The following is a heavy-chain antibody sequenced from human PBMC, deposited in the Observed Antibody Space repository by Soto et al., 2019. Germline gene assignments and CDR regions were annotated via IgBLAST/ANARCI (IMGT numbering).Heavy chain of an antibody. J-gene: IGHJ4*02. V-gene: IGHV3-11*01. CDR3: VRPYYSSSWFPFDR. CDR1: GFDFGDYY. D-gene: IGHD6-13*01. Sequence: RLSCTGSGFDFGDYYMSWIRQAPGKGLEWVSYIDSGDGTTYYTDSVKGRFTISRDNAKKTVYLQMSSLRVEDTALYYCVRPYYSSSWFPFDRWGQGPLVTVSS. CDR2: IDSGDGTT.